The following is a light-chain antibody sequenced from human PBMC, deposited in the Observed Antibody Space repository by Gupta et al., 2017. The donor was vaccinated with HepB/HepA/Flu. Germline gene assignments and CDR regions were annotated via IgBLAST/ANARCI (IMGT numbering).Light chain of an antibody. Sequence: SYELTQPPSVSVSPGQTAIITCSGDKLGDKFPCWYQQKPGQAPLLVIYHNTKRPSGIPERSSGSTSGNTATLTISGTQVMDEDNYYCQAWDSSLVVFGGGTKLSVL. CDR3: QAWDSSLVV. CDR1: KLGDKF. CDR2: HNT. J-gene: IGLJ2*01. V-gene: IGLV3-1*01.